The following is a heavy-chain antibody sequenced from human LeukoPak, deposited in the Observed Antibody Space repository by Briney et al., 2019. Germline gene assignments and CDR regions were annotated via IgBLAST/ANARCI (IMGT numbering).Heavy chain of an antibody. V-gene: IGHV3-23*01. CDR1: GFTFSSYS. CDR2: ISGSGGST. CDR3: ARDAHRGMDV. Sequence: PGGSLRFSCAASGFTFSSYSMNWVRQAPGKGLEWVSTISGSGGSTYYADSVKGRFTISRDNSENTLYLQMNSLRAEDTAVYYCARDAHRGMDVWGQGTTVTVSS. J-gene: IGHJ6*02.